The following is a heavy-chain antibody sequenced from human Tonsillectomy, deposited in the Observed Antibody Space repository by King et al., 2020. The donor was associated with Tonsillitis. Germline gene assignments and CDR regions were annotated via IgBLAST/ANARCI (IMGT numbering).Heavy chain of an antibody. J-gene: IGHJ4*02. CDR2: IYYSGNT. Sequence: VQLQESGPGLVKPSQTLSLTCTVSGASISSGDDYWSWIRQPPGKGLEWIGYIYYSGNTYYNPSLKSRVTISVHTSKNQFSLQLSSVTAADTAVYYCARDQAIGSPFDCWGQGTLVTVSS. V-gene: IGHV4-30-4*01. CDR3: ARDQAIGSPFDC. CDR1: GASISSGDDY. D-gene: IGHD1-26*01.